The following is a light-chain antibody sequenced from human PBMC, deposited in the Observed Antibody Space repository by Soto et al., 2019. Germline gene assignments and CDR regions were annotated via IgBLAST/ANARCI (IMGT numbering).Light chain of an antibody. J-gene: IGLJ1*01. Sequence: QSVLTRPPSVSGAPGQRVTISCTGSSSNIGAGYDVHWYQQLPGTAPKLLIYGNDNRPSGVPDRFSGSKSGTSASLAITGLQAEDEADYYCQSYDSSLSGSYVFGTGTKLTVL. CDR3: QSYDSSLSGSYV. CDR1: SSNIGAGYD. CDR2: GND. V-gene: IGLV1-40*01.